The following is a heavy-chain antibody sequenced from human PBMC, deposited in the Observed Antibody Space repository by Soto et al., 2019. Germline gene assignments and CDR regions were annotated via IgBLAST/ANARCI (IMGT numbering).Heavy chain of an antibody. CDR3: ARHPGYYDILTGYTTYYFDS. CDR2: IYHNGSP. V-gene: IGHV4-4*02. D-gene: IGHD3-9*01. CDR1: GGSISSTNW. J-gene: IGHJ4*02. Sequence: PSETLSLTCVVSGGSISSTNWWTWVRQPPGKRLEWIGEIYHNGSPTYSPSLRGRATISVDKSNNQFSLRLRSVTAADTAVYYCARHPGYYDILTGYTTYYFDSWGQGILVTVSS.